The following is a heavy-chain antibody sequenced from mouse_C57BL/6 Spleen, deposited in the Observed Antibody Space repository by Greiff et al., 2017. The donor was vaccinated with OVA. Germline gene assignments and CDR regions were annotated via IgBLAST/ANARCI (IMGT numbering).Heavy chain of an antibody. V-gene: IGHV5-6*01. CDR3: ARQGTTVVALDY. Sequence: EVQVVESGGDLVKPGGSLKLSCAASGFTFSSYGMSWVRQTPDKRLEWVATISSGGSYTYYPDSVKGRFTISRDNAKNTLYLQMSSLKSEDTAMYYCARQGTTVVALDYWGQGTTLTVSS. J-gene: IGHJ2*01. CDR1: GFTFSSYG. CDR2: ISSGGSYT. D-gene: IGHD1-1*01.